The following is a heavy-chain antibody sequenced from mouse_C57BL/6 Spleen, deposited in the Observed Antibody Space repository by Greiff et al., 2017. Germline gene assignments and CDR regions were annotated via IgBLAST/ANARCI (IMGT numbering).Heavy chain of an antibody. CDR3: TRSYDYDGRVYAMDY. D-gene: IGHD2-4*01. J-gene: IGHJ4*01. CDR1: GFTFSSYA. CDR2: ISSGGDYI. V-gene: IGHV5-9-1*02. Sequence: EVKLVESGEGLVKPGGSLKLSCAASGFTFSSYAMSWVRQTPEKRLEWVAYISSGGDYIYYADTVKGRFTISRDHARNTLYLQMSSLKSEDTAMYYCTRSYDYDGRVYAMDYWGQGTSVTVSS.